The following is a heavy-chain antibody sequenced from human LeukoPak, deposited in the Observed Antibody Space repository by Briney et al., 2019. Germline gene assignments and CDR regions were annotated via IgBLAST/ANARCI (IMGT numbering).Heavy chain of an antibody. CDR3: ARVECSGGSCYSFDY. Sequence: SETLSLTCTVSGGSISSGVYYWSWIRQHPGKGLEWSGYIYNSGSTYYNPSLQSRVTISLDTSKNQFSLKLSSVTAADTGVYYCARVECSGGSCYSFDYWGQGTLVTVSS. D-gene: IGHD2-15*01. CDR1: GGSISSGVYY. V-gene: IGHV4-31*03. J-gene: IGHJ4*02. CDR2: IYNSGST.